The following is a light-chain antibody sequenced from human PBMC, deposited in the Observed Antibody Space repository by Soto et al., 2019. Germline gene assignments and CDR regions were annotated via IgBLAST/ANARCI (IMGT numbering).Light chain of an antibody. CDR3: KSYAGSNSFV. J-gene: IGLJ1*01. V-gene: IGLV2-8*01. CDR1: SSDVGGYNY. Sequence: QSALTQPPSASGSPGQSVTISCTGTSSDVGGYNYVSWYQQYPGKAPKLVIFEVNKRPSGVPDRFSGSKSGNTASLTVSGLQTEDEADYYCKSYAGSNSFVFGTGTKVTVL. CDR2: EVN.